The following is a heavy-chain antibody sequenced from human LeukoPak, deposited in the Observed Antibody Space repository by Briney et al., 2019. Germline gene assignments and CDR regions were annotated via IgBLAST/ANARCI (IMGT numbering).Heavy chain of an antibody. D-gene: IGHD5-12*01. V-gene: IGHV4-34*01. CDR3: ARVRRGYSGYENFGY. CDR2: INHSGST. J-gene: IGHJ4*02. Sequence: SETLSLTCAVYGGSFSGYYWSWIRQPPGKGLEWIGEINHSGSTNYNPSLKSRVTTSVDTSKNQFSLKLSSVTAADTAVYYCARVRRGYSGYENFGYWGQGTLVTVSS. CDR1: GGSFSGYY.